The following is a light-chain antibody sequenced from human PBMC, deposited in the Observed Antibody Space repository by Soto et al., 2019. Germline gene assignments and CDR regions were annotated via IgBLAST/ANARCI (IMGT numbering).Light chain of an antibody. Sequence: DLQMTPSPSSPSASVGDRVTITCRASQSISSYLNWYQQKPGKAPKLLIYAASSLQSGVPSRFSGSGSGTDFTLTISSLQPEDSATYYCQQSYSTPPTFGQGTKVDIK. CDR3: QQSYSTPPT. V-gene: IGKV1-39*01. J-gene: IGKJ2*01. CDR2: AAS. CDR1: QSISSY.